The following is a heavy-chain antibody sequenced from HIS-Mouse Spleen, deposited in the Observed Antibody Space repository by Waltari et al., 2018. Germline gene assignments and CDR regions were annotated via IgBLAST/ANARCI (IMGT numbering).Heavy chain of an antibody. V-gene: IGHV1-2*02. D-gene: IGHD1-26*01. CDR2: INPNSGGT. Sequence: QVQLVQSGAEVKKPGASVKVSCKASGYTFTGHYMSWVRQAPGQGLEWMGWINPNSGGTNYAQKFQGRVTMTRDTSISTAYMELSRLRSDDTAVYYCARDDVAGELLFDYWGQGTLVTVSS. CDR3: ARDDVAGELLFDY. J-gene: IGHJ4*02. CDR1: GYTFTGHY.